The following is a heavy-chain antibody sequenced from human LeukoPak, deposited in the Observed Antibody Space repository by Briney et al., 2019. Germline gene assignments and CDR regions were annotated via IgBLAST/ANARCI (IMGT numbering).Heavy chain of an antibody. D-gene: IGHD5-18*01. Sequence: GRSLRLSCAASGFTFSSYGMHWVRQAPGKGLEWVAVIWYDGSNKYYADSVKGRFTISRDNSKNTLYLQMNSLRAEDTAVYYCARDSRDTAMVGPDYWGQRTLVTVSS. CDR2: IWYDGSNK. CDR1: GFTFSSYG. J-gene: IGHJ4*02. CDR3: ARDSRDTAMVGPDY. V-gene: IGHV3-33*01.